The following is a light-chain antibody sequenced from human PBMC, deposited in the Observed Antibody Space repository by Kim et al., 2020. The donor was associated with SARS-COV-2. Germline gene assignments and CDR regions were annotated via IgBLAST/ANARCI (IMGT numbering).Light chain of an antibody. CDR3: RQFNSYST. V-gene: IGKV1-13*02. J-gene: IGKJ3*01. CDR2: DAS. CDR1: QGISSA. Sequence: AAVGARVPITCRASQGISSALAWYQHKPGKAPQLLVDDASTLESGVPSRVSGSGSGTDFTLTISSLQPEDFATYYCRQFNSYSTFGPGTKVDIK.